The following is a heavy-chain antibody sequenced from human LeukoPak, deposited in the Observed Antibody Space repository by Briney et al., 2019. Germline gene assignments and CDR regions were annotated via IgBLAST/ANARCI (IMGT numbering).Heavy chain of an antibody. CDR1: GFTFSSFA. J-gene: IGHJ4*02. D-gene: IGHD6-13*01. V-gene: IGHV3-23*01. CDR3: AKHRSGIAASGSNY. CDR2: ISGGGGDSGGST. Sequence: GGSLRLSCAASGFTFSSFAMSWVRQAPGKGLEWVSVSVISGGGGDSGGSTYYADSVKGRFTISRDDSNNTLYLQMNNLKVEDTAVYYCAKHRSGIAASGSNYWGQGTLVSVSS.